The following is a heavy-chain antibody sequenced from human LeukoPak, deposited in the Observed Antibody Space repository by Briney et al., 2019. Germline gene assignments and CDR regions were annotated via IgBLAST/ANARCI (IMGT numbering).Heavy chain of an antibody. CDR2: MNPNSGGT. CDR1: GYTFTSYD. Sequence: VASVKASCKASGYTFTSYDINWVRQATGQGLEWMGWMNPNSGGTNYAQKFQGWVTMTRDTSISTAYMELSSLRSEDTAVYYCARDRDTAMFDYWGQGTLVTVSS. CDR3: ARDRDTAMFDY. J-gene: IGHJ4*02. D-gene: IGHD5-18*01. V-gene: IGHV1-2*04.